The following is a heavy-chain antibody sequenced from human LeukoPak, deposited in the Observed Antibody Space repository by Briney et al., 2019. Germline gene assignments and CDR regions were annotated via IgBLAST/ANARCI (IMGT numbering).Heavy chain of an antibody. V-gene: IGHV3-21*01. CDR1: GFTFSSYS. Sequence: GGSLRLSCAASGFTFSSYSMNWVRQAPGKGLEWVSSISSSSSYIYYAESVKGRFTISRDNAKNSLYLQMNSLRAEDTAVYYCARDQYYYYYGMDVWGQGTTVTVSS. CDR2: ISSSSSYI. J-gene: IGHJ6*02. CDR3: ARDQYYYYYGMDV.